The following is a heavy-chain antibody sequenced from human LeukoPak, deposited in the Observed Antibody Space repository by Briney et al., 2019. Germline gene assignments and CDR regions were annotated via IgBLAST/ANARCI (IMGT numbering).Heavy chain of an antibody. CDR2: IRQDGDEK. J-gene: IGHJ4*02. Sequence: GGSLRLSCTASGFSPSRYWMSWVRQAPGKGLEWVANIRQDGDEKHYVDSVKGRLTISRDNAKNSVYLQMTSLRAEDTAVYFCAREGDTSPGLDYWGQGALVTVSS. CDR1: GFSPSRYW. CDR3: AREGDTSPGLDY. V-gene: IGHV3-7*01.